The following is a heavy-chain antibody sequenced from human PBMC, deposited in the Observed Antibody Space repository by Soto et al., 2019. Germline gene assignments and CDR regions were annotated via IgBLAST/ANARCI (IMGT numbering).Heavy chain of an antibody. J-gene: IGHJ4*02. D-gene: IGHD3-16*01. V-gene: IGHV2-5*02. CDR1: GFSLSTSGVG. CDR2: IYWDDAK. CDR3: AHKGGGDRILDY. Sequence: QITLKESGPTLVKPTQTLTLTCTFSGFSLSTSGVGVGWIRQPPGKALEWVALIYWDDAKEYSPSLKSRLTLTKDPSKNQVALTMTNMDPVDTATYYRAHKGGGDRILDYWGQGTLVTVSS.